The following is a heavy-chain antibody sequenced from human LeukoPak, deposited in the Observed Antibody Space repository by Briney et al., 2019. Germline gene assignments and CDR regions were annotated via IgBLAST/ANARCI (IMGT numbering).Heavy chain of an antibody. D-gene: IGHD2-15*01. CDR2: ISSSSSYI. V-gene: IGHV3-21*01. Sequence: GGSLRLSCAASGFTFSSYSMNWVRQAPGKGLEWVSSISSSSSYIYYADSVKGRFTISRDNAKNSLYLQMNSLRAEDTAVYYCASEGPHCSGGSCQRNDYWGQGTLVTVSS. CDR3: ASEGPHCSGGSCQRNDY. J-gene: IGHJ4*02. CDR1: GFTFSSYS.